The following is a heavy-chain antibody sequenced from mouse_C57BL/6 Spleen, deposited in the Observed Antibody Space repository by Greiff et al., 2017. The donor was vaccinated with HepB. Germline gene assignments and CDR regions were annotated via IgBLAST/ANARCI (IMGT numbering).Heavy chain of an antibody. V-gene: IGHV5-12*01. CDR3: ARHRIYYDDSGDYAMDY. Sequence: EVKLVESGGGLVQPGGSLKLSCAASGFTFSDYYMYWVRQTPEKRLEWVAYISNGGGSTYYPDTVKGRFTISRDNAKNTLYLQMSRLKSEDTAMYYCARHRIYYDDSGDYAMDYWGQGTSATVSS. CDR2: ISNGGGST. J-gene: IGHJ4*01. D-gene: IGHD1-1*01. CDR1: GFTFSDYY.